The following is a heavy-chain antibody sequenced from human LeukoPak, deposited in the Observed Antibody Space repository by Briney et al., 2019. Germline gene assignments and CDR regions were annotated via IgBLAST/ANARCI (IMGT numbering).Heavy chain of an antibody. CDR2: IYHSGGT. V-gene: IGHV4-59*01. J-gene: IGHJ4*02. CDR1: GGSISNYY. Sequence: SETLSLTCTVSGGSISNYYWSWIRQSPGKGLEWIGYIYHSGGTNYIPSLKSRVTFSLDTSQNQFSLNLRSVTAADTALYYCASTGYCIGGSCYSNYFDHWGQGTLVTVSS. D-gene: IGHD2-15*01. CDR3: ASTGYCIGGSCYSNYFDH.